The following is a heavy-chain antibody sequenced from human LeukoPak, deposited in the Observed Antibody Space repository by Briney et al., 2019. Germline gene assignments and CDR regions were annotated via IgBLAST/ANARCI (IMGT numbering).Heavy chain of an antibody. Sequence: SETLSLTCTVSGGSISSHYWSWIRQPPGKGLEWIGYIYYSGSTNYNPSLKSRVTISVDTSKNQFSLKLSSVTAADSAVYYCARTSYSSGWSYYYYMDVWGKGTTVTVSS. J-gene: IGHJ6*03. CDR3: ARTSYSSGWSYYYYMDV. V-gene: IGHV4-59*11. CDR1: GGSISSHY. D-gene: IGHD6-19*01. CDR2: IYYSGST.